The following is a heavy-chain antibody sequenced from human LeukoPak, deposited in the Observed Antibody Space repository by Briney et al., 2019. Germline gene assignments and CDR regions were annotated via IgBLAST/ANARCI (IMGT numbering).Heavy chain of an antibody. CDR2: IKQDGSDK. CDR3: ARVTTAGIF. D-gene: IGHD1-1*01. J-gene: IGHJ4*02. CDR1: GFTSSSSW. Sequence: GGSLRLSCAASGFTSSSSWMSWVRQAPGKGLEWVANIKQDGSDKHYVDSVKGRFTISRDNAKNSLYLQMNSLRAEDTAVYYCARVTTAGIFWGQGTLVTVSS. V-gene: IGHV3-7*04.